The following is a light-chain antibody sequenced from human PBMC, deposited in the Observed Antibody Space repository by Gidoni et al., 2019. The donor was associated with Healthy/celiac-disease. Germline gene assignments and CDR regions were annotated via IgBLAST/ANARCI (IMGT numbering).Light chain of an antibody. CDR2: SAS. CDR3: QQSYSTPRLT. Sequence: DIQMTQSPSSLSASVGDRVTITCRASQSISSYLNWYQQKPGKAPKLLIYSASSLQSGVPSRFSGSGSGTDFTLTISSLQPEDFATYYCQQSYSTPRLTFGRGTKVENK. CDR1: QSISSY. J-gene: IGKJ4*01. V-gene: IGKV1-39*01.